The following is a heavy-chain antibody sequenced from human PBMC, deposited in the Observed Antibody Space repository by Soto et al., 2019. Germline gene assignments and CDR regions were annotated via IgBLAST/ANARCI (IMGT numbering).Heavy chain of an antibody. Sequence: SETLSLTCAVYSGSFSGYYWSWIRQPPGKGLEWIGEINRSGSTNYNPSLKSRVTISVDTSKNQFSLKLSSVTAADSAVYYCASNPTVTTGKAASFDSWGQGTLVTVSS. D-gene: IGHD4-4*01. CDR1: SGSFSGYY. CDR3: ASNPTVTTGKAASFDS. CDR2: INRSGST. J-gene: IGHJ4*02. V-gene: IGHV4-34*01.